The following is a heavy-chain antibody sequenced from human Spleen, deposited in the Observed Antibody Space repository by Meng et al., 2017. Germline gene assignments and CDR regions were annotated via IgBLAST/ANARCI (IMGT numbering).Heavy chain of an antibody. CDR1: GGSISSGSYY. CDR2: IYTSGST. V-gene: IGHV4-61*02. J-gene: IGHJ6*02. Sequence: SETLSLTCTVSGGSISSGSYYWSWIRQPAGKGLEWIGRIYTSGSTNYNPSLKSRVTISVDTSKNRFSLKMNSLTAADTAVYFCARGGLPTNYGMDVWGQGTTVTVSS. D-gene: IGHD1-1*01. CDR3: ARGGLPTNYGMDV.